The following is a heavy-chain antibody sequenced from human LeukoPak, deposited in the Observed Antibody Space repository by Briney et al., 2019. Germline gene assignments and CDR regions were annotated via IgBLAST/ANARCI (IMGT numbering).Heavy chain of an antibody. Sequence: GGSLRLSCAASGFTFSSYAMHWVRQAPGKGLEWVAVISYDGSNKYYADSVKRRFTISRDNSKNTLYLQMNSLRAEDTAVYYCAREPAGTTPFDYWGQGTLVTVSS. CDR3: AREPAGTTPFDY. D-gene: IGHD6-13*01. CDR2: ISYDGSNK. J-gene: IGHJ4*02. CDR1: GFTFSSYA. V-gene: IGHV3-30-3*01.